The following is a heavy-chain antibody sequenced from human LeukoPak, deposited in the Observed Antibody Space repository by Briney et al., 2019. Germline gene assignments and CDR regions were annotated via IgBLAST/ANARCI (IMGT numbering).Heavy chain of an antibody. J-gene: IGHJ4*02. D-gene: IGHD6-13*01. CDR3: ARGDSSSPALFNY. CDR2: IDPSDSYT. V-gene: IGHV5-10-1*01. Sequence: GESLKISCKGSGYNFTNYWISWVRQMPGKGLEWMGRIDPSDSYTNYSPSFQGHVTISADKSISTAYLQWSSLKASDTAMYYCARGDSSSPALFNYWGQGTLVTVSS. CDR1: GYNFTNYW.